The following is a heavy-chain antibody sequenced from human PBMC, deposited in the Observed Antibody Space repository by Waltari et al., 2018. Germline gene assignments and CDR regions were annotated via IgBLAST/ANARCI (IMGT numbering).Heavy chain of an antibody. D-gene: IGHD3-10*01. Sequence: EVQLVESGGGLVQPGGSLRLSCAASGFPFSSFAMSWVRPAPGKGLEWVSAISGSGGRTYYADSVKGRFTISRDNSKNTLYLQMNSLRAEDTAVYYSVLLWFGEPRYFDYWGQGTLVTVSS. CDR3: VLLWFGEPRYFDY. CDR2: ISGSGGRT. CDR1: GFPFSSFA. V-gene: IGHV3-23*04. J-gene: IGHJ4*02.